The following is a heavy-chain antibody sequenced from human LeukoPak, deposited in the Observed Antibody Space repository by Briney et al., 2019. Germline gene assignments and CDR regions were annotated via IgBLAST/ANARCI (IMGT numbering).Heavy chain of an antibody. CDR2: INPNSGGT. J-gene: IGHJ5*02. V-gene: IGHV1-2*02. Sequence: ASVKVSCKASGYTFTGCYMHWVRQAPGQGLEWMGWINPNSGGTNYAQKFQGRVTMTRDTSISTAYMELSRLRSDDTAVYYCARSIAVAGTGFDWFDPWGQGTLVTVSS. CDR1: GYTFTGCY. CDR3: ARSIAVAGTGFDWFDP. D-gene: IGHD6-19*01.